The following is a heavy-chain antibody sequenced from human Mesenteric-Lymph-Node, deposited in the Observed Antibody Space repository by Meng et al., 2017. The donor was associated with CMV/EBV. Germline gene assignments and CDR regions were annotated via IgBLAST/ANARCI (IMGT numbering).Heavy chain of an antibody. CDR2: ISHSGSA. D-gene: IGHD6-25*01. J-gene: IGHJ6*02. V-gene: IGHV4-39*07. CDR1: GGSVSSGSYY. Sequence: SETLSLTCTVSGGSVSSGSYYWSWIRQPPGKGPEWIGEISHSGSASYNPSLKSRATISVDTSKNQLSLTLSSVTAADTAVYYCARIAAAGRYYYYYYDLDVWGQGTTVTVSS. CDR3: ARIAAAGRYYYYYYDLDV.